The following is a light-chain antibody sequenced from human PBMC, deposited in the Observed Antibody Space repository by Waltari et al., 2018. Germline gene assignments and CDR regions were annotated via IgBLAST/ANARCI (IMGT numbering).Light chain of an antibody. CDR3: QQYGSSPPYT. Sequence: EFVLTQSPGTLSLSPGERVTLSCRASQSVSSSYLAWYQQKPGQAPRLLIYGASSRATGIPDRFSGSGSGTDFTLTISRLEPEDFAVYYCQQYGSSPPYTFGQGTKLEIK. CDR2: GAS. CDR1: QSVSSSY. J-gene: IGKJ2*01. V-gene: IGKV3-20*01.